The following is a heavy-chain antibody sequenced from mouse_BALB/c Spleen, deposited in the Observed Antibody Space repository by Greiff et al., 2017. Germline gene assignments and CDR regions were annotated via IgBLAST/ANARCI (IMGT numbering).Heavy chain of an antibody. J-gene: IGHJ3*01. CDR1: GYTFTSYW. V-gene: IGHV1-7*01. D-gene: IGHD2-4*01. CDR3: ARPYDYDWFAY. Sequence: VKLMESGAELAKPGASVKMSCKASGYTFTSYWMHWVKQRPGQGLEWIGYINPSTGYTEYNQKFKDKATLTADKSSSTAYMQLSSLTSEDSAVYYCARPYDYDWFAYWGQGTLVTVSA. CDR2: INPSTGYT.